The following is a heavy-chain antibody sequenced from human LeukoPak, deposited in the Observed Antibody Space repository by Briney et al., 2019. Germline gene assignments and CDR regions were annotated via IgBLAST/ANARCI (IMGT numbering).Heavy chain of an antibody. CDR3: AREDNYDDTPNAFDI. J-gene: IGHJ3*02. V-gene: IGHV1-18*01. Sequence: GASVKVSCKASSYSFPNYAISWVRQAPGQGLEWMGWISTYNGNTNYAQKFQGRVTMTRDPCTSTAYMELRSLRSDDTAVYYCAREDNYDDTPNAFDIWGQGTMVTVSS. CDR2: ISTYNGNT. CDR1: SYSFPNYA. D-gene: IGHD3-22*01.